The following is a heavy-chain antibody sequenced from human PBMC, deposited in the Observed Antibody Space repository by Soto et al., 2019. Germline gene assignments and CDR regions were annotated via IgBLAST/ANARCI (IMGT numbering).Heavy chain of an antibody. CDR1: GFTFSSYE. Sequence: EVQLVESGGGLVQPGGSLKLSCAASGFTFSSYEMNWVRQAPGKGLEWVSYISSSGRTIYYADSVKGRFTISKDNAKKSLYLQMNSLRTEDTAVYYCARGPHYYILTGYFDYWGQGTLVTVSS. CDR2: ISSSGRTI. D-gene: IGHD3-9*01. J-gene: IGHJ4*02. CDR3: ARGPHYYILTGYFDY. V-gene: IGHV3-48*03.